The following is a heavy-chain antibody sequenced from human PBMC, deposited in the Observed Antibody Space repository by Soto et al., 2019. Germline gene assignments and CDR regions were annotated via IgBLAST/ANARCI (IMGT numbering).Heavy chain of an antibody. CDR1: GFTVSSNY. D-gene: IGHD5-18*01. V-gene: IGHV3-53*01. J-gene: IGHJ4*02. Sequence: GGSLRLSCAASGFTVSSNYMTWVRQALGKGLEWVSVIYSGGRTYYADSVKGRFTISRDNSKNTLYLQMNSLRAEDTAVYYCARGIPRGYSYGSYYFDYWGQGTLVTVSS. CDR2: IYSGGRT. CDR3: ARGIPRGYSYGSYYFDY.